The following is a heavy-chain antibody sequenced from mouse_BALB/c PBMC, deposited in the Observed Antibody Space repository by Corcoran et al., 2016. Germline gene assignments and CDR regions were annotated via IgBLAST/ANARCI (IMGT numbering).Heavy chain of an antibody. V-gene: IGHV3-6*02. CDR2: ISYDGSN. J-gene: IGHJ4*01. CDR1: GYSLTSGYY. Sequence: DVQLQESGPGLVKPSQSLSLTCSVTGYSLTSGYYWNWIRQFPGNKLEWMGYISYDGSNNYNPSLKNRISITRDTSKNQFFLKLNSVTTEDTATYYCASYDSYAMDYWGQGTSVTVSS. CDR3: ASYDSYAMDY. D-gene: IGHD2-13*01.